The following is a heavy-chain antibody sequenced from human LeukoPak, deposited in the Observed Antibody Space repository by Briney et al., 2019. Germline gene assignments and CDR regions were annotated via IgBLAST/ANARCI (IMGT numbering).Heavy chain of an antibody. CDR3: ARGGAVAVSSSFDY. CDR1: GFTFSSYA. CDR2: ISYDGSNK. D-gene: IGHD6-19*01. J-gene: IGHJ4*02. Sequence: GGSLRLSCAASGFTFSSYARSWVRQAPGKGLGWVAVISYDGSNKYYADSVKGRFTISRYNSKNTLYLQMNSLRAEDTAVYYCARGGAVAVSSSFDYWGQGTLVTVSS. V-gene: IGHV3-30-3*01.